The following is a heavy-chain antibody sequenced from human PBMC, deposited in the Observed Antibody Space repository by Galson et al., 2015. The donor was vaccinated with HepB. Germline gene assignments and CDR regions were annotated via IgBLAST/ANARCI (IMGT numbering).Heavy chain of an antibody. CDR3: ATKYDPDAFDI. J-gene: IGHJ3*02. CDR1: GYTLTEIS. Sequence: SCKVSGYTLTEISIPWVRQAPGKGLEWMGGFVPEDGETIYAQKFQGRVTMTEDTSTDTAYMELSILRSEDTALYYCATKYDPDAFDIWGQGTMVTVSS. V-gene: IGHV1-24*01. D-gene: IGHD1-1*01. CDR2: FVPEDGET.